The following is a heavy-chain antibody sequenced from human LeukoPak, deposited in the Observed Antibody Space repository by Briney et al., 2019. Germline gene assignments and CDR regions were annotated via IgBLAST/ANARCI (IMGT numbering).Heavy chain of an antibody. V-gene: IGHV4-34*01. D-gene: IGHD2-21*02. CDR1: GGSISSYY. J-gene: IGHJ4*02. CDR2: INHSGST. Sequence: PSETLSLTCTVSGGSISSYYWSWIRQPPGKGLEWIGEINHSGSTNYNPSLKSRVTISVDKSKNQFSLKLSSVTAADTAVYYCARTGDWSYFDYWGQGTLVTVSS. CDR3: ARTGDWSYFDY.